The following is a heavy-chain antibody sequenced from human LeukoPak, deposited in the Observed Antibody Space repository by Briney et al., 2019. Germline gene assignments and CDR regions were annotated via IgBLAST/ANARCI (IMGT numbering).Heavy chain of an antibody. CDR1: GFTFSSYA. Sequence: GGSLRLSFAASGFTFSSYAMSWVRQAPGKGLEWVSAISGSGGSTYYADSVKGRFTISRDNSKNTLYLQMNSLRAEDTAVYYCAKDSFGGDGYNGPDYWGQGTLVTVSS. D-gene: IGHD5-24*01. CDR3: AKDSFGGDGYNGPDY. V-gene: IGHV3-23*01. J-gene: IGHJ4*02. CDR2: ISGSGGST.